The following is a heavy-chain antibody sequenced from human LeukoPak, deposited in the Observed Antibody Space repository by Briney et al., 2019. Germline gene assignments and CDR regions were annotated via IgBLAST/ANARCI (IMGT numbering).Heavy chain of an antibody. J-gene: IGHJ4*02. CDR2: IYYSGST. V-gene: IGHV4-39*02. CDR3: ARDKAKYSSSCFDY. Sequence: SETLSLTCTVSGGSISSSSYYWGWIRQPPGKGLEWIGSIYYSGSTYYNPSLKSRVTISVDTSKNQFSLKLSSVTAADTAVYYCARDKAKYSSSCFDYWGQGTLVTVSS. CDR1: GGSISSSSYY. D-gene: IGHD6-13*01.